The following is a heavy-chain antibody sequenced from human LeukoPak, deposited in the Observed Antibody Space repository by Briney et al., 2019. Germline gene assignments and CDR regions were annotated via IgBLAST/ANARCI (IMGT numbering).Heavy chain of an antibody. CDR3: AREGVVTAIPYYYYMDV. CDR1: GFTFDDYG. CDR2: INWNGGST. J-gene: IGHJ6*03. V-gene: IGHV3-20*04. Sequence: GGSLRLSCAASGFTFDDYGMSWVRQAPGKGLEWVSGINWNGGSTGYADSVKGRFTISRDNAKNSLYLQMNSLRAEDTALYYCAREGVVTAIPYYYYMDVWGKGTTVTVSS. D-gene: IGHD2-21*02.